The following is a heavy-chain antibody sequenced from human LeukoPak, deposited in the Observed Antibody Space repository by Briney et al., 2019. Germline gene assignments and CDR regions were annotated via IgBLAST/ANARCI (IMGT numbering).Heavy chain of an antibody. CDR3: ATRYCSSTSCYPDWFDP. V-gene: IGHV4-34*01. CDR1: GGSFSGYY. Sequence: SETLSLTCAVYGGSFSGYYWSWIRQPPGKGLEWMGEINHSGSTNYNPSLKSRVTISVDTSKNQFSLKLSSVTAADTAVYYCATRYCSSTSCYPDWFDPWGQGTLVTVSS. D-gene: IGHD2-2*01. J-gene: IGHJ5*02. CDR2: INHSGST.